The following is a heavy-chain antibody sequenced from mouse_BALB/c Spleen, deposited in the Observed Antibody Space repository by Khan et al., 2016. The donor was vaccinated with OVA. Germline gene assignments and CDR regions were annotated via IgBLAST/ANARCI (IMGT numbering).Heavy chain of an antibody. J-gene: IGHJ2*01. Sequence: QVQLKQSGAELVRPGSSVKISCKASGSAFSSYWMNWVKQRPGQGLEWIGQIYPGNGDTNYNGEFKGKVTLSADKSSSTAYMQLSSLTSEDSAVYFCARSGYYRYDGYYFDYWGQGTTLTVSS. CDR1: GSAFSSYW. D-gene: IGHD2-14*01. CDR2: IYPGNGDT. CDR3: ARSGYYRYDGYYFDY. V-gene: IGHV1-80*01.